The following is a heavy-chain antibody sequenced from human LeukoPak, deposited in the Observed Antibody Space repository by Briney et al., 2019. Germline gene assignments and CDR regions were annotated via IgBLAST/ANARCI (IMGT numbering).Heavy chain of an antibody. CDR1: GFTFSTYW. CDR3: ARAPSEIGGYYPEYFRH. V-gene: IGHV3-74*01. D-gene: IGHD3-22*01. Sequence: WGSLRLSCAASGFTFSTYWMHWVRQAPGKGLVWVSRIKSDGGTNYADSVKGRFTISRDNAKKTVSLQMNTLRPEDTGVYYCARAPSEIGGYYPEYFRHWGQGTLVTVSS. CDR2: IKSDGGT. J-gene: IGHJ1*01.